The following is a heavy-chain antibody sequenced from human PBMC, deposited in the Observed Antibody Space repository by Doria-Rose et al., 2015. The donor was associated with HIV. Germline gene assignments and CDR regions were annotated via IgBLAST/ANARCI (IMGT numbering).Heavy chain of an antibody. CDR1: GVSLSSPGMG. CDR3: ARIKSSRWYHKYYFDF. D-gene: IGHD6-13*01. CDR2: IFSDDER. V-gene: IGHV2-26*01. Sequence: QVTLKESGPVLVKPTETLTLTCTVSGVSLSSPGMGVSWIRQPPGKALERLANIFSDDERSYKTSLKSRLTISRGTSKSKVVLTMTDMDPVDTATYYCARIKSSRWYHKYYFDFWGQGTLVIVSA. J-gene: IGHJ4*02.